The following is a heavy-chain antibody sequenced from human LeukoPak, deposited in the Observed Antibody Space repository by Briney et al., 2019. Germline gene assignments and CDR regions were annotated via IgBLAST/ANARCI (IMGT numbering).Heavy chain of an antibody. Sequence: GGSLRLSXAASGFTFSSYAMSWVRQAPGKGLEWVSAISGSGGSTYYADSLKGRFTISRDNSKNTLYLQMNSLRAEDTAVYYCAKDSGYSFRLRASDYWGQGTLVTVSS. D-gene: IGHD5-18*01. V-gene: IGHV3-23*01. CDR1: GFTFSSYA. CDR3: AKDSGYSFRLRASDY. CDR2: ISGSGGST. J-gene: IGHJ4*02.